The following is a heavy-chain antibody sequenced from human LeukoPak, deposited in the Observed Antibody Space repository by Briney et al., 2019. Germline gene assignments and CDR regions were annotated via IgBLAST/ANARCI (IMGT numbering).Heavy chain of an antibody. CDR1: AVSISRHF. J-gene: IGHJ4*01. CDR2: VFSSGST. Sequence: SETLSLTCNFSAVSISRHFWSWIRQTPKKGLEWLGYVFSSGSTNYKPSLKSRITISLDTSKHQFSLTLNSVTAADTAVYYCAREYDYWSLGTLVTVSS. V-gene: IGHV4-59*11. CDR3: AREYDY.